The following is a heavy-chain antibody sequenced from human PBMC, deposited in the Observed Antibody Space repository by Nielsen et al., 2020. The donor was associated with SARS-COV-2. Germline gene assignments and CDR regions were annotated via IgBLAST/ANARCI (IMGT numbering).Heavy chain of an antibody. CDR2: VHSSGGT. J-gene: IGHJ5*02. Sequence: SETLSLTCAVTGDSTNSSSYYWGWIRQSPGQGLEWIGSVHSSGGTYDSPSLKSRVTISVDTSKNQFSLKLSSVTATDTAVYYCARQTRYCSGGTCLRVFDPWGQGTLVTVSS. V-gene: IGHV4-39*01. CDR1: GDSTNSSSYY. CDR3: ARQTRYCSGGTCLRVFDP. D-gene: IGHD2-15*01.